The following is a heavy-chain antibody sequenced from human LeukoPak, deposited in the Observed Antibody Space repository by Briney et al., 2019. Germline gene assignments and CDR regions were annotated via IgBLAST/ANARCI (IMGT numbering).Heavy chain of an antibody. CDR1: GFTFSSYT. J-gene: IGHJ4*02. Sequence: GGSLRLSCAASGFTFSSYTMSWVRQAPGKGLEWVSAIRGSGGTTYYADSVKGRFTISRDNSKNTLYLQMNSLRAGDTAVYYCAKQWSAGTDEVYYWGQGTLVTVSS. CDR3: AKQWSAGTDEVYY. V-gene: IGHV3-23*01. D-gene: IGHD6-19*01. CDR2: IRGSGGTT.